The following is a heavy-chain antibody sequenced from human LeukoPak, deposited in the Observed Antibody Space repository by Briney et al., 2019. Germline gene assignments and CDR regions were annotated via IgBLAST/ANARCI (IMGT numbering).Heavy chain of an antibody. CDR2: INYSGST. D-gene: IGHD3-22*01. V-gene: IGHV4-39*01. Sequence: PSETLSLTCTVSGGSLSSSSYFWAWIRHPPGNWLEWIGNINYSGSTHFNASLKSRVTISVDASKHQFSLKLSSVTAADTAVYYCGRRVAGSGYRDYWGQGTLVTVSS. CDR3: GRRVAGSGYRDY. CDR1: GGSLSSSSYF. J-gene: IGHJ4*02.